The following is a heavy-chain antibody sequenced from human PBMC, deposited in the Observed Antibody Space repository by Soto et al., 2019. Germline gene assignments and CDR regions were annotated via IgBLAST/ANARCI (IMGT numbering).Heavy chain of an antibody. Sequence: QVQLQESGPGLVKPSETLSLTCTISGGPMNNYYCSWFRQPRGQGLEWIGYMGYNGFTRYNPSLRSRVAISLDTAYNQFFLNLSSVTAADTALYYSERQGFGELHGLVDVWGQGITVTVSS. CDR3: ERQGFGELHGLVDV. CDR2: MGYNGFT. J-gene: IGHJ6*02. CDR1: GGPMNNYY. V-gene: IGHV4-59*08. D-gene: IGHD3-10*01.